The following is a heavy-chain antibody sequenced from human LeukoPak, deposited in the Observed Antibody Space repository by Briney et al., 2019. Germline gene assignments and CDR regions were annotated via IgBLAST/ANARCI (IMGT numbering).Heavy chain of an antibody. CDR2: ISSDGNKK. J-gene: IGHJ4*02. V-gene: IGHV3-30*04. CDR3: ARGAHKRDDYGGFFDY. D-gene: IGHD4-23*01. CDR1: GFTFSNYA. Sequence: PGGSLRLSCAASGFTFSNYAIHWVRQAPGKGLEWVAVISSDGNKKDYADSVKGRLTISRDNSKNTLYLHMNSLRRQDTAVYYCARGAHKRDDYGGFFDYWGQGTLVTVSS.